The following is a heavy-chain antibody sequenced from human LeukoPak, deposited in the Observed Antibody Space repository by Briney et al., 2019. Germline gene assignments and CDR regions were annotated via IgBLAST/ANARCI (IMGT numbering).Heavy chain of an antibody. CDR2: IIPIFGTA. Sequence: ASVKVSCKASGGTFSSYAISWVRQAPGQGLEWMGGIIPIFGTANYAQKFQGRVTITADESTRTAYMELSSLRSEDTAVYYCARFGGTVTEKHFDYWGQGTLVIVSS. CDR3: ARFGGTVTEKHFDY. J-gene: IGHJ4*02. V-gene: IGHV1-69*13. CDR1: GGTFSSYA. D-gene: IGHD4-17*01.